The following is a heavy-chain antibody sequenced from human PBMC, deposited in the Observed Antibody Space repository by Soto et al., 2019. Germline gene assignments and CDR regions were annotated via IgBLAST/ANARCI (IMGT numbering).Heavy chain of an antibody. CDR1: GFTFSDYY. J-gene: IGHJ4*02. V-gene: IGHV3-11*04. Sequence: PGGSLRLSCAVSGFTFSDYYMSWIRQAPGKGLEWVSYISSSGTTIYYADSVKGRFTISRDNAKNSLYLQMNSLRAEDTAVYYCARVYCSGGSCYSVDYWGQGTLVTVSS. CDR2: ISSSGTTI. CDR3: ARVYCSGGSCYSVDY. D-gene: IGHD2-15*01.